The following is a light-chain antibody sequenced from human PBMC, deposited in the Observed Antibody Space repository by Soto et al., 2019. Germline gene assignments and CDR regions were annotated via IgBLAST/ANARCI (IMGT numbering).Light chain of an antibody. CDR3: QQLNSYPIT. V-gene: IGKV1-9*01. CDR1: QGINTF. J-gene: IGKJ5*01. CDR2: AAS. Sequence: IQLTQSPSSLSASVGDRVTITCRASQGINTFLAWYQQKAGEAPKLLIYAASTLQSGVPSRFSGSGSGTDFTLTISSLQSEDFATYYCQQLNSYPITFGQGTRLEIK.